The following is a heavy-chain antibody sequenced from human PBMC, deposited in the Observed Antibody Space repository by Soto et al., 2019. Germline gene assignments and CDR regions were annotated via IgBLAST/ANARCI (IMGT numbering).Heavy chain of an antibody. J-gene: IGHJ4*02. Sequence: GGSLRLSCAASGFTFSSYAMHWVRQAPGKGLEWVAVISYDGSNKYYADSVKGRFTISRDNSKNTLYLQMNSLRAEDTAVYYCASQRWELLPTAPSYIDYWGQGTLVTVSS. CDR1: GFTFSSYA. CDR2: ISYDGSNK. D-gene: IGHD1-26*01. V-gene: IGHV3-30-3*01. CDR3: ASQRWELLPTAPSYIDY.